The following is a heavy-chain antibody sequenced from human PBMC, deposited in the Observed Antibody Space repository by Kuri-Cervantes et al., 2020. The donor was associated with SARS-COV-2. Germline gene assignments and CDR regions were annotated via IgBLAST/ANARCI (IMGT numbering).Heavy chain of an antibody. CDR1: GYSFTSYW. CDR2: IYPGDSDT. Sequence: ETLSLTCKGSGYSFTSYWIGWVRQMPGKGLEWMGIIYPGDSDTRYSPSFQGQVTISADKSISTAYLQWSSLKASGTAMHYCARLPYYYYMDVWGKGTTVTVSS. V-gene: IGHV5-51*01. CDR3: ARLPYYYYMDV. J-gene: IGHJ6*03.